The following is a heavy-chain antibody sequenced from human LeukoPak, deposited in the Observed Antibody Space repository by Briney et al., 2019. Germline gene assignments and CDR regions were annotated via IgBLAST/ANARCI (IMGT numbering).Heavy chain of an antibody. CDR3: ARSDTIFGVAPGGN. Sequence: ASVKVSCKASGYTFTGYYMHWVRQAPGQGLEWMGWINPNCGGTNYAQKFQGRVTMTRDTSISTAYMELSRLRSDDTAVYYCARSDTIFGVAPGGNWGQGTLVTVSS. V-gene: IGHV1-2*02. CDR1: GYTFTGYY. CDR2: INPNCGGT. J-gene: IGHJ4*02. D-gene: IGHD3-3*01.